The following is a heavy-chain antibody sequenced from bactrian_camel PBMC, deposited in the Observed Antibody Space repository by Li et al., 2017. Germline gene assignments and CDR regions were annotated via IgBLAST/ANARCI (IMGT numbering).Heavy chain of an antibody. D-gene: IGHD7*01. CDR1: QYTGGRNC. CDR3: AEDPGRFCGFGQDKWRTGRYMY. CDR2: MNTDDVST. V-gene: IGHV3S40*01. J-gene: IGHJ4*01. Sequence: DVQLVESGGDSVQPGGSLRLSCVASQYTGGRNCMGWFRESPGKGREGVALMNTDDVSTFYADSVKERFTISVDNTRNTVYLQMKSLKPEDTGIYYCAEDPGRFCGFGQDKWRTGRYMYWGPGTQVTVS.